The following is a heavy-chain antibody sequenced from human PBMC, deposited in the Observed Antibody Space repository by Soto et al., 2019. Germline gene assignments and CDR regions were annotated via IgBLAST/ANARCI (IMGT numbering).Heavy chain of an antibody. D-gene: IGHD2-8*01. CDR3: GKDSYTNYGYFDY. CDR1: GFTFSIYG. J-gene: IGHJ4*02. CDR2: ISYDGSSK. Sequence: PGGSLRLSCAASGFTFSIYGMHWVRQAPGKGLEWVAVISYDGSSKYYADSVKGRFTISRDNSKNTLYLQMNSLRAEDTAEYFCGKDSYTNYGYFDYLGQGTLVTGS. V-gene: IGHV3-30*18.